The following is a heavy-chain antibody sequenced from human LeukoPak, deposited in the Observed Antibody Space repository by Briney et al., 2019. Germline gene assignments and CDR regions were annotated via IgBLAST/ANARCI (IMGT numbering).Heavy chain of an antibody. D-gene: IGHD3-9*01. Sequence: GRFLRLSCAASGFTFSSYAMHWVRQAPGKGLEWVAVISYDGSNKYYADSVKGRFTISRDNSKNTLYLQMNSLRAEDTAVYYCAREAGGRYSPYYYGMDVWGQGTTVTVSS. V-gene: IGHV3-30-3*01. CDR3: AREAGGRYSPYYYGMDV. CDR2: ISYDGSNK. J-gene: IGHJ6*02. CDR1: GFTFSSYA.